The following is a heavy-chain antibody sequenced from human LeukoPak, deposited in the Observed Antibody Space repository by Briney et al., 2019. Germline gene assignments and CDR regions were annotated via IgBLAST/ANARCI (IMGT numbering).Heavy chain of an antibody. V-gene: IGHV3-23*01. D-gene: IGHD5-24*01. Sequence: PGGSLRLSCAASGFTFSNYAMSWLRQAPGKGLEWVATISDSGRTTYYADSVKGRFTIYRDDSKNTLHLQMDSLRAEDTAVYYCARLPFAPDGSNPYFDYWGQGTLVTVTS. CDR1: GFTFSNYA. CDR2: ISDSGRTT. J-gene: IGHJ4*02. CDR3: ARLPFAPDGSNPYFDY.